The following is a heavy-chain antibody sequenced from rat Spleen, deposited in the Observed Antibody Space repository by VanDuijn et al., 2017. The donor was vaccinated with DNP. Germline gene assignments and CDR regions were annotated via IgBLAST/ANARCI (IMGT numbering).Heavy chain of an antibody. CDR1: GFNFNDFW. J-gene: IGHJ2*01. D-gene: IGHD1-11*01. Sequence: EVKLVESGGGLVQPGRSLKLSCAASGFNFNDFWMGWVRQAPGKGLEWIGEINKDSSTLNYSPSLKDKFTISRDNAQNTLYLQMNKLGSEDTASYYCAKGPNDGVYSEDFDCWVQGVIVTVSS. V-gene: IGHV4-2*01. CDR3: AKGPNDGVYSEDFDC. CDR2: INKDSSTL.